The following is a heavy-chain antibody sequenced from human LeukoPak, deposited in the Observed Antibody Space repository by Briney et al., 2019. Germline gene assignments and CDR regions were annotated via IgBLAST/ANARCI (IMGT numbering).Heavy chain of an antibody. CDR1: GGSFSGYY. J-gene: IGHJ3*02. V-gene: IGHV4-34*01. D-gene: IGHD3-16*01. CDR2: INHSGST. Sequence: SETLSLTCAVYGGSFSGYYWSWIRQPPGKGLEWIGEINHSGSTNYNPSLKSRVTISVDTSKNQFSLKLSSVTAADTAVYYCAREAGYGAFDIWGQGTMVTVSS. CDR3: AREAGYGAFDI.